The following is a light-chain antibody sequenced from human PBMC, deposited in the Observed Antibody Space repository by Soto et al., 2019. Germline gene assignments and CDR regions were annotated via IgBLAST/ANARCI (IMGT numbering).Light chain of an antibody. J-gene: IGKJ4*01. CDR2: DAS. CDR3: QQYNFSSPLT. V-gene: IGKV3-15*01. Sequence: EIVMTQSPATLSVSPGERATLSCRASQSVNSNLAWYRQKPGQAPRLLISDASTRATGVPARFSGSGSGTEFTLTISSLRSQASGTYYCQQYNFSSPLTFGGGTNVEIK. CDR1: QSVNSN.